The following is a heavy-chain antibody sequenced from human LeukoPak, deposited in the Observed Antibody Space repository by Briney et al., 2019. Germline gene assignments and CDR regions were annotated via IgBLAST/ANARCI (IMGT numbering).Heavy chain of an antibody. CDR3: AMGIAAAGTISEFDY. D-gene: IGHD6-13*01. Sequence: GASLKISCKGSGYSFTSYWIGWVRQLPGKGLEWMGIIYPGDSDTRYSPSFQGQVTISADKSISTAYLQWSSLKASDTAMYYCAMGIAAAGTISEFDYWGQGTLVTVSS. CDR1: GYSFTSYW. V-gene: IGHV5-51*01. J-gene: IGHJ4*02. CDR2: IYPGDSDT.